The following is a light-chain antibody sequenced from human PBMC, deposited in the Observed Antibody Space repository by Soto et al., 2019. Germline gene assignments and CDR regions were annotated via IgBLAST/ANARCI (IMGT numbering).Light chain of an antibody. V-gene: IGKV1-5*03. CDR2: KAS. J-gene: IGKJ1*01. CDR3: QQYSYYAT. Sequence: DIQMTQSPSTLSASVGDRVTITCRASQTISSWLAWYQQKPGKAPKLLIYKASTLESGVPSRFSGSGSGTDFTLTVTSLQPEHFATYYCQQYSYYATFSPGNTVAIK. CDR1: QTISSW.